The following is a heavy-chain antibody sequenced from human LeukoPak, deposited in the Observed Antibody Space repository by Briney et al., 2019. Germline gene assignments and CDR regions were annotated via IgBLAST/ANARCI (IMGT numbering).Heavy chain of an antibody. CDR2: IFPHDSDI. CDR1: GYSFLDYW. J-gene: IGHJ6*02. V-gene: IGHV5-51*01. D-gene: IGHD2-2*02. Sequence: GESLKISCKGSGYSFLDYWIGRVRQMPGKGPELMGLIFPHDSDIKYSPSFQAQVTISIDKSISSVYVQWGSLKASDTAMYYCARFGIRGCISNTKCYTSFFYYGMDVWGQGTTVTVSS. CDR3: ARFGIRGCISNTKCYTSFFYYGMDV.